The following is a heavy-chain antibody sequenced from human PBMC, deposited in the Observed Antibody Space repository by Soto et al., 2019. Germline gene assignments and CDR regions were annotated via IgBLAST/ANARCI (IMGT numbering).Heavy chain of an antibody. Sequence: QVQLQESGPGLVKPSRTLSLTCTVSGGSISSGDYYWSWIRQPPGKGLEWIGYIYYSGSTYYNPSLKSRVTISVDTSKNQFSLKLSSVTAADTAVYYCAGEEMDTAMGDYYYGMDVWGQGTTVTVSS. V-gene: IGHV4-30-4*01. CDR3: AGEEMDTAMGDYYYGMDV. CDR2: IYYSGST. CDR1: GGSISSGDYY. J-gene: IGHJ6*02. D-gene: IGHD5-18*01.